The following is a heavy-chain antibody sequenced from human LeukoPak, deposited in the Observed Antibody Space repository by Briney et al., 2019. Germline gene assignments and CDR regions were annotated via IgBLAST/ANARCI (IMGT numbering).Heavy chain of an antibody. CDR2: IYSGGST. CDR3: VRVMEYGEPPLN. CDR1: GFTVSSNY. V-gene: IGHV3-66*01. Sequence: GGSLRLSCTASGFTVSSNYMSWVRQAPGKGLEWVSVIYSGGSTYYADSVKGRFTISRDNSKNTLYLQMNSLRAEDTAVYYCVRVMEYGEPPLNWGQGTLVTVSS. J-gene: IGHJ4*02. D-gene: IGHD2-8*01.